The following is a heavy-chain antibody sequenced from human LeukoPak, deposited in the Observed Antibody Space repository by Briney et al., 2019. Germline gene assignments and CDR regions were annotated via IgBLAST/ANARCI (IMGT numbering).Heavy chain of an antibody. CDR2: IYHSGST. J-gene: IGHJ5*02. Sequence: SETLSLTCAVSGYSISSGYYWGWIRQPPGKGLEWIRSIYHSGSTYYNPSLKSRVTISVDTSKNQFSLKLSSVTAADTAVYYCARDKSKGGATYLAGWFDPWGQGTLVTVSS. D-gene: IGHD1-26*01. CDR1: GYSISSGYY. CDR3: ARDKSKGGATYLAGWFDP. V-gene: IGHV4-38-2*02.